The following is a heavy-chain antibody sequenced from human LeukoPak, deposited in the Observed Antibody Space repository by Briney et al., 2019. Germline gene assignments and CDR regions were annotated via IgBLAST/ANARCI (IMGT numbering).Heavy chain of an antibody. CDR2: ITTGSSTI. V-gene: IGHV3-48*01. CDR3: ARDRGAVGGLLSYHFYYMDV. J-gene: IGHJ6*03. CDR1: GFTFSSHN. Sequence: GGSLRLSCAASGFTFSSHNMNWVRRAPGRGLEWISYITTGSSTIKYADSVKGRFTISRDNTKSSLYLQMNSLRAEDTAVYYCARDRGAVGGLLSYHFYYMDVWGKGTPVTVS. D-gene: IGHD3-16*01.